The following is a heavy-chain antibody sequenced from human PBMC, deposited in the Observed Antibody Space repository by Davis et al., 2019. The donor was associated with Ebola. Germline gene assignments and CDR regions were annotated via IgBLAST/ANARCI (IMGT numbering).Heavy chain of an antibody. CDR3: ASLRRTITGMDDAFDI. J-gene: IGHJ3*02. Sequence: GESLKISCKGSCSIFTNYWIGWVRQMPGKGLEGMGIIYTGDSDTRYSPSFRGQVTISAGQSIKTAFLQWSSLKASDTAMYYCASLRRTITGMDDAFDIWGQGTMVTVSS. CDR2: IYTGDSDT. CDR1: CSIFTNYW. D-gene: IGHD1-20*01. V-gene: IGHV5-51*01.